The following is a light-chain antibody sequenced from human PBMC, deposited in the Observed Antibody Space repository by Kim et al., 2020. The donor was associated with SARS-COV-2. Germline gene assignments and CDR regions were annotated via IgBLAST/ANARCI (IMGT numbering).Light chain of an antibody. CDR3: QQYGSPPST. CDR1: RSVTSNY. Sequence: APGGKATPPCRASRSVTSNYLAWYRQKPGQAPRLLIYIASTRATGIPDRFSGSGSGTEFTLTISRLEPEDFAVYYCQQYGSPPSTFGQGTRLEIK. CDR2: IAS. V-gene: IGKV3-20*01. J-gene: IGKJ5*01.